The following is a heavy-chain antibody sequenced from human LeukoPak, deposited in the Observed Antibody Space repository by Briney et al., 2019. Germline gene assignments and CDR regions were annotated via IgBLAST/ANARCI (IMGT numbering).Heavy chain of an antibody. V-gene: IGHV4-34*01. CDR1: GGSFSGYY. J-gene: IGHJ4*02. Sequence: SETLSLTCAVYGGSFSGYYWSWLRQPPGKGLEWIGEINHSGSTNYNPSLKSRVTISVDTSKNQFSLKLSSVTAADTAVYYCARTHYVWGSQIDYWGQGTLVTVSS. CDR2: INHSGST. D-gene: IGHD3-16*01. CDR3: ARTHYVWGSQIDY.